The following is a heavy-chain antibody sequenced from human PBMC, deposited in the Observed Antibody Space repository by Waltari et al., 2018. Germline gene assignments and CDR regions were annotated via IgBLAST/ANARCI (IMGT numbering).Heavy chain of an antibody. CDR3: ARDHPLRYDILTGYSPTSSYYYFGMDV. CDR2: IIPIFDTA. D-gene: IGHD3-9*01. J-gene: IGHJ6*02. CDR1: GGTFSSFT. V-gene: IGHV1-69*01. Sequence: QVQLVQSGAEVKKPGSSVKVSCKASGGTFSSFTINSVRQALGQGLEWMGGIIPIFDTANYAQKLQGRVTITADESTSTAYMELSSLRSEDTAVYYCARDHPLRYDILTGYSPTSSYYYFGMDVWGQGTTVTVSS.